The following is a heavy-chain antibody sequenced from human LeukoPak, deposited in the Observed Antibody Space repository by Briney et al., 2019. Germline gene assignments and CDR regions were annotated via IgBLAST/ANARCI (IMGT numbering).Heavy chain of an antibody. D-gene: IGHD1-1*01. Sequence: SETLPLTCAVYGVPFSGYYWSWIRQPPGKGLEWIGELNHSGSTIYNPSLMGRVTISRDTSKNLFSLKLTSVTAAHTAIFYCTRFSNGGTGRRLFHYWGQGTLVTVSS. J-gene: IGHJ4*02. CDR3: TRFSNGGTGRRLFHY. CDR1: GVPFSGYY. CDR2: LNHSGST. V-gene: IGHV4-34*01.